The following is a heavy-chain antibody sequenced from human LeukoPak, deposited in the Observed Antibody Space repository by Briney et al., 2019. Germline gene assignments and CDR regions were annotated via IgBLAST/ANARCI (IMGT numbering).Heavy chain of an antibody. CDR1: GGSFSGYY. J-gene: IGHJ6*02. V-gene: IGHV4-34*01. D-gene: IGHD2/OR15-2a*01. CDR2: INHSGST. Sequence: SETLSLTCAVYGGSFSGYYWSWIRQPPGKGLEWIGEINHSGSTNYNPSLKSRVTISVDTSKNQSSLRLSSVTAADTAVYYCARNDYFGINNGMDVWGQGTTVTVSS. CDR3: ARNDYFGINNGMDV.